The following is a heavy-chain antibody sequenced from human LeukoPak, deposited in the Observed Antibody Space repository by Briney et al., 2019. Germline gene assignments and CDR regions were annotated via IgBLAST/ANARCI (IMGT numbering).Heavy chain of an antibody. Sequence: GGSLRLSCAASGFTFSTYCMHWVRQAPGKGLVWVSRINTDGSRTDSVEGRFTISRDNAKNTLYLQMNSLRAEDTAVYYCARVSRGNYYFDSWGPGTLVAVSS. D-gene: IGHD5-24*01. CDR1: GFTFSTYC. J-gene: IGHJ4*02. V-gene: IGHV3-74*01. CDR2: INTDGSRT. CDR3: ARVSRGNYYFDS.